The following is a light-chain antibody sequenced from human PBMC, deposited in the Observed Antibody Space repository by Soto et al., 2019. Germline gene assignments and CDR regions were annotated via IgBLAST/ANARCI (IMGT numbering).Light chain of an antibody. CDR2: DAS. Sequence: EIGLTHSPPSVSLSXGERATLSXXXSQNVGTFLAWYQQKPGQAPRLLIYDASNRAAGIPARFSGSGSGTDFTLTISSLEPEDFAIYYCQQRQYWPPITFGQGTRLEIK. V-gene: IGKV3-11*01. CDR1: QNVGTF. CDR3: QQRQYWPPIT. J-gene: IGKJ5*01.